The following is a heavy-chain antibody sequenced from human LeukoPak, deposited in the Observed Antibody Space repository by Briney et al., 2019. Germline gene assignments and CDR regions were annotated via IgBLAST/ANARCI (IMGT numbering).Heavy chain of an antibody. J-gene: IGHJ4*02. Sequence: GGSLRLSCAASGFTFSSYWMSWVRQAPGKGLEWVANIKQDGSEKYYVDSVKGRFTISRDNAKNSLYLQMNSLRAEDTAVYYCAREKSRYGSGSYWLDYWGQGTLVTVSS. CDR1: GFTFSSYW. CDR3: AREKSRYGSGSYWLDY. V-gene: IGHV3-7*01. CDR2: IKQDGSEK. D-gene: IGHD3-10*01.